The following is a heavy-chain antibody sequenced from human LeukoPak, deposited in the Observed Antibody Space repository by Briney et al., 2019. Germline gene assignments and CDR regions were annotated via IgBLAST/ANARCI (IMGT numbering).Heavy chain of an antibody. Sequence: GGSLRLSCAASGFTFSDYYMSWIRQAPGKGLEGVSYISSGSTIYYADSVKGRFTISRDNAKNSLYLQMNSLRAEDTAVYYCARDSIRGVVVTAGRWFDPWGQGTLVTVSS. CDR3: ARDSIRGVVVTAGRWFDP. J-gene: IGHJ5*02. D-gene: IGHD2-21*02. V-gene: IGHV3-11*01. CDR1: GFTFSDYY. CDR2: ISSGSTI.